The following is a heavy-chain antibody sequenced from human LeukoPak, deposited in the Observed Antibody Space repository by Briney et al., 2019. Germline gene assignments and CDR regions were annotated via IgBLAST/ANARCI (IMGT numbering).Heavy chain of an antibody. D-gene: IGHD2-2*01. J-gene: IGHJ4*02. CDR2: IYYSGST. CDR1: GGSISSGDYY. V-gene: IGHV4-31*03. Sequence: SQTLSLTCTVPGGSISSGDYYWSWIRQHPGEGLVWIGYIYYSGSTYYNPSLKSRVTISVDTSKNQFSLQLSSAAAADTAVYYCARVTAIVPAAMTGYYFDYWGQGTLVTVSS. CDR3: ARVTAIVPAAMTGYYFDY.